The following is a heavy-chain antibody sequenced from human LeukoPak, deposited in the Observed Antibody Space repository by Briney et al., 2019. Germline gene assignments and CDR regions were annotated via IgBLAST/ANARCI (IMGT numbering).Heavy chain of an antibody. J-gene: IGHJ4*02. CDR3: ARDRYDFWSGYNFDY. V-gene: IGHV1-18*01. CDR2: ISAYNGNT. D-gene: IGHD3-3*01. CDR1: GYTFTSYG. Sequence: ASVKVSCKASGYTFTSYGISWARQAPGQGLEWMGWISAYNGNTNYAQKLQGRVTMTTGTSTSTAYMELRSLRSDDTAVYYCARDRYDFWSGYNFDYWGQGTLVTVSS.